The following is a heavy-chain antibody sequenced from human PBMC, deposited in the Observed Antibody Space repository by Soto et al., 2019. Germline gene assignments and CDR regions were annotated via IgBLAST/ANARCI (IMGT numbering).Heavy chain of an antibody. Sequence: SVKVSCKASGGTFSSYAISWVRQAPGQGLEWMGGIIPIFGTANYAQKFQGRVTITADESTSTAYMELSSLRSEDTAVYYCARDSSSGWYDRGPCDYWGQGTLVTVSS. V-gene: IGHV1-69*13. CDR3: ARDSSSGWYDRGPCDY. CDR1: GGTFSSYA. J-gene: IGHJ4*02. D-gene: IGHD6-19*01. CDR2: IIPIFGTA.